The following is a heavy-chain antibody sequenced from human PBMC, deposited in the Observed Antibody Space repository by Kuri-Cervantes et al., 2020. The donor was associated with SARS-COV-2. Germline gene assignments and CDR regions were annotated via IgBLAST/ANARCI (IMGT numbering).Heavy chain of an antibody. J-gene: IGHJ5*02. CDR2: IRPVFGAP. CDR3: ARETGDRKMGIDP. V-gene: IGHV1-69*13. Sequence: SVKVSCKASRGTFNTHIINWPRQAPGQGLEWMGGIRPVFGAPYYAQKFQGRVTIAADESTSTVHMELGSLNSEDTAIYYCARETGDRKMGIDPWGQGTLVTVSS. D-gene: IGHD2-21*01. CDR1: RGTFNTHI.